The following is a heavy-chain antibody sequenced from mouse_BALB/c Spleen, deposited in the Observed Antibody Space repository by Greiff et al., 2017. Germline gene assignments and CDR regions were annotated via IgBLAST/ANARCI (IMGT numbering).Heavy chain of an antibody. D-gene: IGHD2-4*01. V-gene: IGHV1S81*02. CDR1: GYTFTSYW. CDR3: ARSTMITTIAY. CDR2: INPSNGRT. Sequence: VQLQQPGAELVKPGASVKLSCKASGYTFTSYWMHWVKQRPGQGLEWIGEINPSNGRTNYNEKFKSKATLTVDKSSSTAYMQLSSLTSEDSAVYYCARSTMITTIAYWGQGTLVTVSA. J-gene: IGHJ3*01.